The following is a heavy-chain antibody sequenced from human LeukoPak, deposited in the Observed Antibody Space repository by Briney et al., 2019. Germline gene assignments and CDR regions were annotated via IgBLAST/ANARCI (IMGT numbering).Heavy chain of an antibody. CDR3: ARVVYSGSWGYFDY. Sequence: SETLSLTCTVYGGSMSTYYWSWIRQSPGKGLEWIGYIYYSGSTSYNPSLKSRLTISIDTSKTQFYLKLSSVTAADTAVYYCARVVYSGSWGYFDYWGQGILVTVCS. CDR2: IYYSGST. D-gene: IGHD3-10*01. V-gene: IGHV4-59*01. CDR1: GGSMSTYY. J-gene: IGHJ4*02.